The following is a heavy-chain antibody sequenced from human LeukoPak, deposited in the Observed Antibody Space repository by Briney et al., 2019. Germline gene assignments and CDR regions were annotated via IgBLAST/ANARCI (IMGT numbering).Heavy chain of an antibody. Sequence: SSETLSLTCTVSGGSISSYYWSWIRQPPGKGLEWIGYIYYSGSTNYNPSLKSRVTISVDTSKNQFSLKLSSVTAADTAVYYCARVWSLSSGWSQPYWYFDLWGRGTLVTVSS. V-gene: IGHV4-59*01. CDR3: ARVWSLSSGWSQPYWYFDL. J-gene: IGHJ2*01. CDR1: GGSISSYY. D-gene: IGHD6-19*01. CDR2: IYYSGST.